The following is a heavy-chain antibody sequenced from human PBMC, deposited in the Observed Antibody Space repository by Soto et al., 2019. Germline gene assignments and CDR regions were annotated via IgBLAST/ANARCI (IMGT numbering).Heavy chain of an antibody. J-gene: IGHJ4*02. CDR1: GWSFSGYY. D-gene: IGHD4-17*01. V-gene: IGHV4-34*01. CDR2: INHSGST. CDR3: ARFGGHTVTNDY. Sequence: SETLSLTCAFYGWSFSGYYWTWIRQPPGKGLEWMGEINHSGSTNYNPSLKSRVTVSVDTSKNQFSLKLSSVTAADMAMYYCARFGGHTVTNDYWSQGTLVTVSS.